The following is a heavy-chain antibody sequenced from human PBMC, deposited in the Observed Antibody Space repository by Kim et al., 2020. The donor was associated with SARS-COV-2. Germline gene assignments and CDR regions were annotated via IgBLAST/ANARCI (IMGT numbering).Heavy chain of an antibody. CDR3: ARGRVGRSFFDY. CDR2: INHSGST. V-gene: IGHV4-34*01. Sequence: SETLSLTCAVYGGSFSGYYWSWIRQPPGKVLEWIGEINHSGSTNYNPSLKSRVTISVDTSKNQFSLKLSSVTAADTAVYYCARGRVGRSFFDYWGQGTL. J-gene: IGHJ4*02. D-gene: IGHD3-10*01. CDR1: GGSFSGYY.